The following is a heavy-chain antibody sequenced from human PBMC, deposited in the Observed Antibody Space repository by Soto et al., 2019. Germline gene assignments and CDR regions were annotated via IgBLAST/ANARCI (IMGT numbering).Heavy chain of an antibody. CDR1: GFTFDDYA. Sequence: GGSLRLSCAASGFTFDDYAMHWVRQAPGKGLEWVSGISWNSGSIGYADSVKGRFTISRDNAKNSLYLQMNSLRAEDTALYYCAKDILTSENIAVAGTWWYFDYWGQGTLVTVSS. V-gene: IGHV3-9*01. J-gene: IGHJ4*02. CDR3: AKDILTSENIAVAGTWWYFDY. CDR2: ISWNSGSI. D-gene: IGHD6-19*01.